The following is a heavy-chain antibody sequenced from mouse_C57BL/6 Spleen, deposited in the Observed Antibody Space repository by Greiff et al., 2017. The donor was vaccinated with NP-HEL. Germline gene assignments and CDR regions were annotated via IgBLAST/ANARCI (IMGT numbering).Heavy chain of an antibody. D-gene: IGHD2-2*01. J-gene: IGHJ4*01. V-gene: IGHV5-17*01. CDR2: ISSGSSTI. CDR1: GFTFSDYG. CDR3: ARREVTTGAMDY. Sequence: EVKLVESGGGLVKPGGSLILSCAASGFTFSDYGMHWVRQAPEKGLEWVAYISSGSSTIYYADTVKGRFTVSRDNAKNTLFLQMTSLRSEDTAMYYCARREVTTGAMDYWGHGTSVTVSS.